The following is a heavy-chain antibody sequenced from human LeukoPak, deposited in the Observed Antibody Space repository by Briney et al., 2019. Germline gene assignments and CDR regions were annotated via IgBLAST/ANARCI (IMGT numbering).Heavy chain of an antibody. V-gene: IGHV3-30*01. J-gene: IGHJ4*02. D-gene: IGHD3-10*01. Sequence: YADSVKGRFSISRDNSKNTLSLQMNSLRGEDTAVYYCARDRGQHYSTDYWGQGTLVTVSS. CDR3: ARDRGQHYSTDY.